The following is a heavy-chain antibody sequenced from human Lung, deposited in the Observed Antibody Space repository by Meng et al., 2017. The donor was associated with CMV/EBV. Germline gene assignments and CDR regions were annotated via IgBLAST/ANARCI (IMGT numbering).Heavy chain of an antibody. CDR3: AKEIDPAVAGNQGYFDY. Sequence: GGSLRLSCAASGFSFSTSWMSWVRRAPGKGLEWVANIYQDGNEKYYVESVRGRFTISRANAKNSLYLQMNSLRAEDTAVYFCAKEIDPAVAGNQGYFDYWGHGALVTVSS. D-gene: IGHD6-19*01. CDR1: GFSFSTSW. J-gene: IGHJ4*01. V-gene: IGHV3-7*01. CDR2: IYQDGNEK.